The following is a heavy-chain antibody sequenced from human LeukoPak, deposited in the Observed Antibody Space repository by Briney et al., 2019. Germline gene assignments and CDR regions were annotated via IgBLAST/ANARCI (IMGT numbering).Heavy chain of an antibody. CDR2: IYYSGST. CDR3: AGSDGGNSGWFDP. J-gene: IGHJ5*02. D-gene: IGHD4-23*01. CDR1: GGSISSYY. V-gene: IGHV4-59*08. Sequence: SETLSLTCTVSGGSISSYYWSWIRQPPGKGLEWIGYIYYSGSTNYNPSLKSRVTISVDTSKNQFSLKLSSVTAADTAVYYCAGSDGGNSGWFDPWGQGTLVTVSS.